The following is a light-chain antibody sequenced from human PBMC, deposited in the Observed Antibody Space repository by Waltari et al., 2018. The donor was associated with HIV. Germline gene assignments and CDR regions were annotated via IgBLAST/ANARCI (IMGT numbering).Light chain of an antibody. J-gene: IGLJ1*01. CDR2: EGS. Sequence: QSALTQPPSASGSPGQSVTISCTGTSSDVGGYDYVSWYQNHPGKVPRLIMYEGSKRPSGVPDRFSGFKSGNTASLTVSGLQAEDEADYYCTSYAGSGEYVFGTGTKVTVL. V-gene: IGLV2-8*01. CDR3: TSYAGSGEYV. CDR1: SSDVGGYDY.